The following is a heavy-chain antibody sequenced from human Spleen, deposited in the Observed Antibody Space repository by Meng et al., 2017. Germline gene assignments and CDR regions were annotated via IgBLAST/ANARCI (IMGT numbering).Heavy chain of an antibody. V-gene: IGHV1-18*01. J-gene: IGHJ4*02. CDR2: ISGYNDNT. D-gene: IGHD6-19*01. CDR1: GYSFSSYG. CDR3: ARGSDWAFEY. Sequence: QVQLVQSGAEVTKPGAPVKVSCKASGYSFSSYGISWVRQAPGQGLEWMGWISGYNDNTNYAQKLQGRVTMTTDTSTSTAYMDLRSLRSDDTAVYYCARGSDWAFEYWGQGTLVTVSS.